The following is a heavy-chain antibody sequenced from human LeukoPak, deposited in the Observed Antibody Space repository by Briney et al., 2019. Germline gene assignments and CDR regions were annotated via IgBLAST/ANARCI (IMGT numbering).Heavy chain of an antibody. J-gene: IGHJ4*02. Sequence: GGTLRLSCAASGFTFSSYGMSWVRQAPGKGLEWVSVISGSGGSTYYADSVKGRFTISRDNSKNALYLQMNSLRAEDTAVYYCAKDKEGYYDSSGYWDYWGQGTLVTVSS. CDR2: ISGSGGST. CDR3: AKDKEGYYDSSGYWDY. D-gene: IGHD3-22*01. V-gene: IGHV3-23*01. CDR1: GFTFSSYG.